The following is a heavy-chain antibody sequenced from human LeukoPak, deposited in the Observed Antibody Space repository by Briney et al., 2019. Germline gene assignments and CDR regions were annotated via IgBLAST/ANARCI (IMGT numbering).Heavy chain of an antibody. V-gene: IGHV3-11*01. CDR1: GFTFSDYY. J-gene: IGHJ4*02. CDR2: ITNSGSTI. D-gene: IGHD6-13*01. CDR3: ARSTAAAGPRFGY. Sequence: GGSLRLSCAASGFTFSDYYMSWIRQAPGKGLEWVSYITNSGSTIYYADSVKGRFTISRDNAQNSLYLQMNSLRAEDTAVYYCARSTAAAGPRFGYWGQGTLVTVSS.